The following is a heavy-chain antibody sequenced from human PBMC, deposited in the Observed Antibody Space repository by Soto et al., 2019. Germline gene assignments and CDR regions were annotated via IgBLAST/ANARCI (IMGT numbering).Heavy chain of an antibody. CDR1: GGTFSSYA. Sequence: GASVKVSCKASGGTFSSYAISWVRQAPGQGLEWMGGIIPIFGTANYAQKFQGRVTITADESTSTAYMELSSLRSEDTAVYYCASSGWRLYYFDYWGQGTLVTVS. J-gene: IGHJ4*02. V-gene: IGHV1-69*13. D-gene: IGHD6-19*01. CDR3: ASSGWRLYYFDY. CDR2: IIPIFGTA.